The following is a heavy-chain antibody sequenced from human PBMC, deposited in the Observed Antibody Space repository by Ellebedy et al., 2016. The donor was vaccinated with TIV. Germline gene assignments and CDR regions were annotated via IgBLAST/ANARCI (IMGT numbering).Heavy chain of an antibody. D-gene: IGHD6-19*01. Sequence: SETLSLTXTVSGGSISNYYWSWIRQSPGKGLEWIGYVYSSGSSSYNPSLKSRVTISVDSSKNQFSLKLSSVTAADTAVYYCASDASGQGDYFDYWGQGTLVTVSS. V-gene: IGHV4-59*01. CDR1: GGSISNYY. CDR2: VYSSGSS. J-gene: IGHJ4*02. CDR3: ASDASGQGDYFDY.